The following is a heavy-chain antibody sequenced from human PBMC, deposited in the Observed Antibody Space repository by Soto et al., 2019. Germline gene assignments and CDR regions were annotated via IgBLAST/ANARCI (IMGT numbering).Heavy chain of an antibody. Sequence: GGSLRLSCAASGFTFSSYAMHWVRQAPGKGLEWVAVISYDGSNKYYADSVKGRFTISRDNSKNTLYLQMNSLRAEDTAVYYCAKDILGEDFDYWGQGTLVTVSS. D-gene: IGHD2-21*01. J-gene: IGHJ4*02. V-gene: IGHV3-30-3*01. CDR2: ISYDGSNK. CDR3: AKDILGEDFDY. CDR1: GFTFSSYA.